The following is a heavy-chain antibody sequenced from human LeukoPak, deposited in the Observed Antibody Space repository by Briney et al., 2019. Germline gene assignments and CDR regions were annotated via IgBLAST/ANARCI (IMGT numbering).Heavy chain of an antibody. J-gene: IGHJ4*02. CDR1: GGSISSYY. D-gene: IGHD2-15*01. Sequence: SETLSLTCTVSGGSISSYYWSWIRQPPGKGLEWIGYIYYSGSTNYNPSLKSRVTISVDTSKNQFSLKLSSVTAADTAVYYCARGQTSYYCSGGSCHPDYFDYWGQGTLVTVSS. CDR2: IYYSGST. CDR3: ARGQTSYYCSGGSCHPDYFDY. V-gene: IGHV4-59*12.